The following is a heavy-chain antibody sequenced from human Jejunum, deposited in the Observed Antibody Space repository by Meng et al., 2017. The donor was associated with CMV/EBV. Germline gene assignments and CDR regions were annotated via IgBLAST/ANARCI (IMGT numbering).Heavy chain of an antibody. CDR2: ISSTGRTI. CDR1: FSSSS. J-gene: IGHJ6*02. V-gene: IGHV3-48*04. D-gene: IGHD4-17*01. Sequence: FSSSSSCWVRQAPGKGLEWVSYISSTGRTIYYADSVKGRFTISRDIPKNSLYLQMNSLRAEDTAVYYCARGRHGDNALSYYYGMDVWSQGTTVTVSS. CDR3: ARGRHGDNALSYYYGMDV.